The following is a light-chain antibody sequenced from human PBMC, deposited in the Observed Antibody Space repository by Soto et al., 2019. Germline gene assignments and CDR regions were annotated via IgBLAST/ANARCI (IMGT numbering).Light chain of an antibody. CDR2: LNSDGSH. CDR1: SGHNSYA. V-gene: IGLV4-69*01. J-gene: IGLJ3*02. Sequence: QPVLTQPPSASASLGASVKLTCTLSSGHNSYAIAWHQQQPEKGPRYLMKLNSDGSHSKGDGIPDRFSGSSSGAERYLTIPSLQSEDEADYYCQTWSTDIRVFGGGTKVTV. CDR3: QTWSTDIRV.